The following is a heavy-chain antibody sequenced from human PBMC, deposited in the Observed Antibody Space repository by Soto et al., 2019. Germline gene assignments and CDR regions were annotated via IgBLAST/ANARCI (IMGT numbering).Heavy chain of an antibody. V-gene: IGHV3-23*01. D-gene: IGHD3-22*01. CDR2: ISGSGGST. CDR1: GFTFSSYA. J-gene: IGHJ4*02. CDR3: EKDRDYYDSSGSLGY. Sequence: GGVLRLSCAASGFTFSSYAMSWVRQAPGKGLEWVSAISGSGGSTYYADSVKGRFTISRDNSKNTLYLQMNSLRAEDTAVYYCEKDRDYYDSSGSLGYWGQGTQVTVSS.